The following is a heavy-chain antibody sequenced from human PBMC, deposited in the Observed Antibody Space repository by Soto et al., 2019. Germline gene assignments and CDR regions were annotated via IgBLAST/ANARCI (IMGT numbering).Heavy chain of an antibody. Sequence: QVQLVQSGAEVKKPGSSVKVSCKASGGTFSSYAISWVRQAPGQGLEWMGGIIPIFGTANYAQKFQGRVTSTADESTSTAYMELSSLRSEDTAVYYCARDGTLTTVTTYFDYWGQGTLVTVSS. CDR1: GGTFSSYA. V-gene: IGHV1-69*01. D-gene: IGHD4-17*01. J-gene: IGHJ4*02. CDR2: IIPIFGTA. CDR3: ARDGTLTTVTTYFDY.